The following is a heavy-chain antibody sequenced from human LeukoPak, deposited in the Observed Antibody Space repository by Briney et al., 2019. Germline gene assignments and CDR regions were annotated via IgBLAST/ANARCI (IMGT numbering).Heavy chain of an antibody. CDR1: GFTFSSYS. CDR3: ATQLTTVTTASTNGNY. V-gene: IGHV3-23*01. Sequence: GGSLRLSCAASGFTFSSYSMNWVRQAPGKGLEWVSAISGSGGSTYYADSVKGRFTISRDNSKNTLYLQMNSLRAEDTAVYYCATQLTTVTTASTNGNYWGQGTLVTVSS. J-gene: IGHJ4*02. CDR2: ISGSGGST. D-gene: IGHD4-17*01.